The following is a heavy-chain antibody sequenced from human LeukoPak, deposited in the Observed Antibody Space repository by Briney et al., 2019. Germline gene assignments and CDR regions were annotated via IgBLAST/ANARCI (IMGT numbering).Heavy chain of an antibody. CDR1: GFTFSSYA. CDR2: ISGSGGST. V-gene: IGHV3-23*01. J-gene: IGHJ4*02. Sequence: GGSLRLSCAASGFTFSSYAMSWVRQAPGKGLEWVSAISGSGGSTYYADSVKGRFTISRDNSKNTLYLQMNSLRAEDTAVYYCAKHTAMVTGKNGFHYWGQETLVSVLS. D-gene: IGHD5-18*01. CDR3: AKHTAMVTGKNGFHY.